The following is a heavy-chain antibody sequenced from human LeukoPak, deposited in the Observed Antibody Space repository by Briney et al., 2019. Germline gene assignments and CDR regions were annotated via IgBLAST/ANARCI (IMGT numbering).Heavy chain of an antibody. CDR1: GFTFSDYY. Sequence: GGSLRLSCAASGFTFSDYYMSWIRQAPGKGLEWVSYISSSGSTIYYADSVKGRFTISRDNAKNSLYLQMNSLRAEDTAVYCCARDGGDTAMGTLPFDYWGQGTLVTVSS. CDR2: ISSSGSTI. CDR3: ARDGGDTAMGTLPFDY. V-gene: IGHV3-11*01. J-gene: IGHJ4*02. D-gene: IGHD5-18*01.